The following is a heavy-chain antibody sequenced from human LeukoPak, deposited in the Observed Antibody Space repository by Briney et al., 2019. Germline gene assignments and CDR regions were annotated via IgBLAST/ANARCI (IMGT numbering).Heavy chain of an antibody. D-gene: IGHD2-2*01. V-gene: IGHV1-2*02. CDR3: ARANFLYCSSTTCLFDY. CDR2: INPNDGDT. Sequence: EASVKVSCKASGYTFTDYYMHWVRQAPGQGFEWMGWINPNDGDTNYAQKFQGRATMTRDTSISTAHMEVSRLRSDDTAVYYCARANFLYCSSTTCLFDYWGQGTLVTVSS. CDR1: GYTFTDYY. J-gene: IGHJ4*02.